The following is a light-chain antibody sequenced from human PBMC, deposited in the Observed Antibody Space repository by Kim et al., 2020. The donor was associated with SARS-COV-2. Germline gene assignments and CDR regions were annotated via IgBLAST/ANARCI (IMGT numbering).Light chain of an antibody. V-gene: IGLV1-47*01. Sequence: ELTQPPSTSGTPGQRVTISCSGSSSNIGSNYVYWYQQLPGTAPKLLIYRNNQRPSGVPDRFSGSKSGTSASLAISGLRSEDEADYYCATWDDSLSGWVFGGGTQLTVL. CDR2: RNN. J-gene: IGLJ3*02. CDR3: ATWDDSLSGWV. CDR1: SSNIGSNY.